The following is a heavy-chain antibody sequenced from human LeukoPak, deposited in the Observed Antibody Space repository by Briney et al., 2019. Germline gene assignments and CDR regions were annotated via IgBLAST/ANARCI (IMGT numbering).Heavy chain of an antibody. D-gene: IGHD3-22*01. CDR3: AIRAHVVSTGAFDI. Sequence: AASVKVSCKASGYTFTSYDINWVRQATGQGLEWMGWMNPNSGNTGYAQKFQGRVTMTRNTSISTAYMELSSLRSEDTAVYYCAIRAHVVSTGAFDIWGQGTMVTVSS. V-gene: IGHV1-8*01. CDR1: GYTFTSYD. J-gene: IGHJ3*02. CDR2: MNPNSGNT.